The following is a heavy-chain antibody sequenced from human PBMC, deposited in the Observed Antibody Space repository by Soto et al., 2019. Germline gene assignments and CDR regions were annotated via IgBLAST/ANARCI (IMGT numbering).Heavy chain of an antibody. V-gene: IGHV1-69*01. CDR1: GGTFSSYR. J-gene: IGHJ4*02. CDR2: IVPIYRTA. Sequence: QVQLVQSGAEVKKPGSSVKVSCKASGGTFSSYRINWVRQAPGQGLEWVGGIVPIYRTADYAQKFQGRVTITAGESAPTAYMELRSLKSQGTAVYYCARDSGAKLSSSWGQGTLVTVSS. D-gene: IGHD6-13*01. CDR3: ARDSGAKLSSS.